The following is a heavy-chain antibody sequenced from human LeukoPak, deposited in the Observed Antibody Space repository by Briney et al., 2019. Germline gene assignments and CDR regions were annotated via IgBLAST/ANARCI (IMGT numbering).Heavy chain of an antibody. CDR2: INPNSGGT. J-gene: IGHJ3*02. Sequence: ASVKVSCKASGYTFTRYYMHWVRQAPGQGLEWMGWINPNSGGTKYAQKFQGRVTMTRDTSISTAYMELSRLRSDDTAVYYCARDREEAPLNAFDIWGQGTMVTVSS. V-gene: IGHV1-2*02. CDR1: GYTFTRYY. D-gene: IGHD1-26*01. CDR3: ARDREEAPLNAFDI.